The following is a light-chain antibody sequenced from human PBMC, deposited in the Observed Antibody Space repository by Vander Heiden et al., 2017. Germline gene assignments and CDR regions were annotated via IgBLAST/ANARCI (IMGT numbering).Light chain of an antibody. J-gene: IGLJ2*01. V-gene: IGLV3-1*01. CDR1: KLGGKY. CDR2: QDK. CDR3: LTWDTSTAV. Sequence: SYELTQSPSVSVCPGRPATMTCSGDKLGGKYVSWYQKMPGQSPVLLIYQDKNRPSGIPERFPASNPGNTATLTISGSQAIDEADYYCLTWDTSTAVFGGGTKLTVL.